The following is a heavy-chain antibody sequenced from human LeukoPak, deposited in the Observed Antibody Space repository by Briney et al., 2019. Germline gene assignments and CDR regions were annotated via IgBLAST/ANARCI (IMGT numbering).Heavy chain of an antibody. CDR2: VSGSGDDT. V-gene: IGHV3-23*01. Sequence: GGSLRLSCAASGLTFSNYDMNWVRQAPGKGLEWVSSVSGSGDDTYYADSVKGRFIISRDNSKTTMYLQMNSLRADDTAVYYCAKSYNNPTVAIRVRGVIPYFDSWGQGSLVTVSS. CDR3: AKSYNNPTVAIRVRGVIPYFDS. CDR1: GLTFSNYD. J-gene: IGHJ4*02. D-gene: IGHD3-10*01.